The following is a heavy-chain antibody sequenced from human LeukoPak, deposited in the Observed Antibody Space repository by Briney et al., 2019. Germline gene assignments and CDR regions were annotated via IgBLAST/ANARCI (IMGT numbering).Heavy chain of an antibody. J-gene: IGHJ4*02. CDR2: INHSGST. V-gene: IGHV4-34*01. CDR1: GLAFSSYS. D-gene: IGHD6-13*01. CDR3: ARGGDAAGTNY. Sequence: GSLRLSCVASGLAFSSYSMHWVRQPPGKGLEWIGEINHSGSTNYNPSLKSRVTISVDTSKNQLSLKLSSVTAADTAVYYCARGGDAAGTNYWGQGTLVTVSS.